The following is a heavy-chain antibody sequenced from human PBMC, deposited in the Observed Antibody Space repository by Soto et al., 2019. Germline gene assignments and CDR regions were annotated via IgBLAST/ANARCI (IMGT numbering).Heavy chain of an antibody. CDR1: GGSISSSSYY. CDR2: IYYSGST. D-gene: IGHD2-8*01. J-gene: IGHJ3*02. Sequence: SETLSLTCTVSGGSISSSSYYWGWIRQPPGKGLEWIGSIYYSGSTYYSPSLKSRVTISVDTSKNQFSLKLSSVTAADTAVYYCARHDDGVADAFDIWGQGTMVTVSS. V-gene: IGHV4-39*01. CDR3: ARHDDGVADAFDI.